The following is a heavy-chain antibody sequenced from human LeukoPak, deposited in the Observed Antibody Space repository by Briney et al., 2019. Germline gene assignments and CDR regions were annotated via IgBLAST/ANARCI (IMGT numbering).Heavy chain of an antibody. CDR3: ASVQAGPIGWFDP. J-gene: IGHJ5*02. CDR2: IYYSGST. V-gene: IGHV4-59*01. Sequence: PSETLSLTCTVSGGSISSYYWSWIRQPPGKGLEWIWYIYYSGSTNYNPSLRSRVTISFDTSKIQFSLKLSSVTAADTAVYYCASVQAGPIGWFDPWGQGTLVTVSS. D-gene: IGHD6-19*01. CDR1: GGSISSYY.